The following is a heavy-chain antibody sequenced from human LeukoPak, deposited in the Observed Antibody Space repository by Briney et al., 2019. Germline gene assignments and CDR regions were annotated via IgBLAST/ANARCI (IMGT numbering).Heavy chain of an antibody. V-gene: IGHV1-69*13. J-gene: IGHJ4*02. D-gene: IGHD6-25*01. CDR2: IIPIFGTA. CDR3: ASLTPAARDPSFDY. CDR1: GGTFSSYA. Sequence: ASVKVSCKASGGTFSSYAISWVRQAPGQGLEWMGGIIPIFGTANYAQKFQGRVTITADESTSTAYMELSSLRSEDTAAYYCASLTPAARDPSFDYWGQGTLVTVSS.